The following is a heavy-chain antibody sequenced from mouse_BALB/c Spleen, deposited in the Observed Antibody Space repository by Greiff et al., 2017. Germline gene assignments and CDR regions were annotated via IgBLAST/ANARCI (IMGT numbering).Heavy chain of an antibody. V-gene: IGHV14-3*02. CDR2: IDPANGNT. D-gene: IGHD2-4*01. CDR3: AHMITTGWFAY. Sequence: VQLQQSGAELVKPGASVKLSCTASGFNIKDTYMHWVKQRPEQGLEWIGRIDPANGNTKYDPKFQGKATITADTSSNTAYLQLSSLTSEDTAVYYCAHMITTGWFAYWGQGTLVTVSA. J-gene: IGHJ3*01. CDR1: GFNIKDTY.